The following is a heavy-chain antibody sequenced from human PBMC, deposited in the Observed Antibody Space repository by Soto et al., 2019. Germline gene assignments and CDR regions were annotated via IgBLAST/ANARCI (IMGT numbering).Heavy chain of an antibody. Sequence: ESLKISCKGSGYSFTSYWIAWVRQMPGQGLEWMGVIYPGDSSSRYSPSFQGQVTFSADKSISTAYLHWSSLKASDTALYYCATCHYYGSGLEAFDIWGQGTMVTVSS. CDR1: GYSFTSYW. J-gene: IGHJ3*02. CDR2: IYPGDSSS. V-gene: IGHV5-51*01. D-gene: IGHD3-10*01. CDR3: ATCHYYGSGLEAFDI.